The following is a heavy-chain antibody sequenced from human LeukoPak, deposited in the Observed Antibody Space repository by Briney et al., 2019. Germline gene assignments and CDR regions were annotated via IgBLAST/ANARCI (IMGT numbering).Heavy chain of an antibody. J-gene: IGHJ3*02. D-gene: IGHD3-16*01. CDR2: ISDDGSSE. Sequence: HPGGSLRLSCAASGFTFSNSVMHWVRQAPGKGLEWVAGISDDGSSEHYADSVKGRSTISRDNSDNTLYVQMNSLRVEDTAVYYCARESYGSGHCAAFGIWGQGTLVTVSS. V-gene: IGHV3-30*04. CDR3: ARESYGSGHCAAFGI. CDR1: GFTFSNSV.